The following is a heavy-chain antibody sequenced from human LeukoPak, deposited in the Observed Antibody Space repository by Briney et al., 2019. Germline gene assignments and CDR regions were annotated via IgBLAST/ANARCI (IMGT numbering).Heavy chain of an antibody. D-gene: IGHD2-15*01. CDR2: ISGSGGST. J-gene: IGHJ4*02. V-gene: IGHV3-23*01. Sequence: GGSLRLSCAASGFTFSSYAMSWVRQAPGKGLEWVPAISGSGGSTYYADSVKGRFTISRDNSKNTLYLQMNSLRAEDTAVYYCAMAYYCSGGSCYLGPFDYWGQGTLVTVSS. CDR1: GFTFSSYA. CDR3: AMAYYCSGGSCYLGPFDY.